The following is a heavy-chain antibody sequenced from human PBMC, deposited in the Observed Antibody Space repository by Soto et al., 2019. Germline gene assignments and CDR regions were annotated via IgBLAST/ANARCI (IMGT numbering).Heavy chain of an antibody. CDR2: IDPEDGEA. J-gene: IGHJ4*02. D-gene: IGHD2-21*01. CDR1: GYTFTEHY. Sequence: VQLVQSGAEIKRSGATVQISCKVSGYTFTEHYIHWVRQAPGKGLQWMGLIDPEDGEALYAETFQAKVTITADTSIDTAYLEVIGLTSEDTAVYYCAALAGIEFDFWGQGSLVAVSS. CDR3: AALAGIEFDF. V-gene: IGHV1-69-2*01.